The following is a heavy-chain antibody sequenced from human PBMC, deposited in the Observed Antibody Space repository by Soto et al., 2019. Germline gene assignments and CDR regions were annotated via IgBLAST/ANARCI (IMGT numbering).Heavy chain of an antibody. J-gene: IGHJ6*01. Sequence: SETLSLTCTVSGGSISSSSYYWGWIRQPPGKGLEWIGSIYYSGSTYYNPSLKSRVTISVDTSKNQFSLKLSSLRSEDTAVYYCAIHAVITEATTGYYYYGIDCWGQGTMVTVPS. CDR2: IYYSGST. V-gene: IGHV4-39*07. D-gene: IGHD3-16*01. CDR1: GGSISSSSYY. CDR3: AIHAVITEATTGYYYYGIDC.